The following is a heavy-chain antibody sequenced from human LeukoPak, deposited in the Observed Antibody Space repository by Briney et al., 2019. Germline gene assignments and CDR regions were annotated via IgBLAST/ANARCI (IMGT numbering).Heavy chain of an antibody. CDR2: IYYSGST. D-gene: IGHD6-6*01. CDR1: GGSFSGYY. J-gene: IGHJ4*02. V-gene: IGHV4-31*11. CDR3: ARWRSIAARPPKYYFDY. Sequence: SETLSLTCAVYGGSFSGYYWSWIRQHPGKGLEWIGYIYYSGSTYYNPSLKSRVTISVDTSKNQFSLKLSSVTAADTAVYYCARWRSIAARPPKYYFDYWGQGTLVTVSS.